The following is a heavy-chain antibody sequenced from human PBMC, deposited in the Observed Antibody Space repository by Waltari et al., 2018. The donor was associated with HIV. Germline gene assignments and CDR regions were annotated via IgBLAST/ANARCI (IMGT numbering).Heavy chain of an antibody. D-gene: IGHD3-10*01. V-gene: IGHV3-33*01. J-gene: IGHJ3*02. CDR1: GFTFSTYG. CDR3: ARENDPSGSYYYNAFDI. Sequence: LVESGGGVVQPGKSLTLSCAASGFTFSTYGFHWVRQVPGKGLEWVALIWCDGSKEFYADSVKGRFTISRDNSKNTLYLQMNSLRDEDTALYHCARENDPSGSYYYNAFDIWGQGTTVTVS. CDR2: IWCDGSKE.